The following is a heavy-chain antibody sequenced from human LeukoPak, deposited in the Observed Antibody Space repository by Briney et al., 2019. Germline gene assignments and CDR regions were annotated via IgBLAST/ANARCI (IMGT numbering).Heavy chain of an antibody. CDR2: INTNTGNP. V-gene: IGHV7-4-1*02. D-gene: IGHD1-1*01. Sequence: ASVKVSCKASGYTFTGDAMNWVRQAPGQGLEWMGWINTNTGNPTYAQGFTGRFVFSLDTSVSTAYLQISSLKAEDTAVYYCARCLDWNPAEIDYWGQGTLVTVSS. CDR3: ARCLDWNPAEIDY. J-gene: IGHJ4*02. CDR1: GYTFTGDA.